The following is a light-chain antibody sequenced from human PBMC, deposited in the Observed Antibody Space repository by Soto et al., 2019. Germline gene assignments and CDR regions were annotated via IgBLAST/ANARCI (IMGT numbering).Light chain of an antibody. CDR3: QQYNNWPPLT. J-gene: IGKJ4*01. Sequence: EILMTQSPATLSVSPGERATLSCRASQSVSSNLAWYQQKPGQAPGLLIYDASTRTTGVPARFSGSGSGTEFTLTINSLQSEDFAVYYCQQYNNWPPLTFGGGTKVEIK. V-gene: IGKV3-15*01. CDR2: DAS. CDR1: QSVSSN.